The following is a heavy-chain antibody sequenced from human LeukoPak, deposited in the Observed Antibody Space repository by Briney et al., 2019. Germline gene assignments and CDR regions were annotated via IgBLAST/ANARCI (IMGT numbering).Heavy chain of an antibody. V-gene: IGHV4-39*01. Sequence: SETLSLTCTVSGGSISSSSYYWGWIRQPPGKGPEWIGSIYYSGSTYYNPSLKSRVTISVDTSKNQFSLKLSSVTAADTAVYYCARGSTIFGVVDYWGQGTLVTVSS. CDR2: IYYSGST. CDR1: GGSISSSSYY. D-gene: IGHD3-3*01. J-gene: IGHJ4*02. CDR3: ARGSTIFGVVDY.